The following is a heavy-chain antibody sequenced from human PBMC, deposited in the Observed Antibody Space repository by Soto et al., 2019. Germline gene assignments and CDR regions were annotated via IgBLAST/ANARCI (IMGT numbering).Heavy chain of an antibody. J-gene: IGHJ6*02. CDR3: ARRNCSSTSCYIHYYYYGMDV. CDR1: GGSISSSNW. CDR2: IYHSGST. V-gene: IGHV4-4*02. D-gene: IGHD2-2*01. Sequence: QVQLQESGPGLVKPSGTLSLTCAVSGGSISSSNWWSWVRQPPGKGLEWIGEIYHSGSTNYNPSLKSRVTISVDKSQNQFSLKLSSVTAADTAVYYCARRNCSSTSCYIHYYYYGMDVWGQGTTVTVSS.